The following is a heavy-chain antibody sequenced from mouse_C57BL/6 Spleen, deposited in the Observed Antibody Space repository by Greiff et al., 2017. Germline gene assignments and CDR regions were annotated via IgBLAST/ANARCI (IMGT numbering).Heavy chain of an antibody. J-gene: IGHJ2*01. CDR2: IHPNSGST. V-gene: IGHV1-64*01. CDR3: VALSYEGYYRFDY. Sequence: QVQLQQPGAELVKPGASVKLSCKASGYTFTSYWMHWVKQRPGQGLEWIGMIHPNSGSTNYNEKFKSKATLTVDKSSSTAYMQLSSLTSEDSAVYYCVALSYEGYYRFDYWGQGTTLTVSS. D-gene: IGHD2-3*01. CDR1: GYTFTSYW.